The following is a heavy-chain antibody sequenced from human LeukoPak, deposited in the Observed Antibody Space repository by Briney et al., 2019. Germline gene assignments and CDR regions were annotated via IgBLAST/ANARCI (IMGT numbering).Heavy chain of an antibody. CDR1: GGSISSSSYY. CDR2: IYYSGST. J-gene: IGHJ6*03. D-gene: IGHD2-2*01. CDR3: ARRHCSSTRCHSGHYYLDV. Sequence: SETLSLTCTVSGGSISSSSYYWGWIRQPPGKGLEWIGSIYYSGSTYYNPSLKSRVTISVDTSKNQFSLKLSSVTAADTAVYYCARRHCSSTRCHSGHYYLDVWGKGTTVTVSS. V-gene: IGHV4-39*07.